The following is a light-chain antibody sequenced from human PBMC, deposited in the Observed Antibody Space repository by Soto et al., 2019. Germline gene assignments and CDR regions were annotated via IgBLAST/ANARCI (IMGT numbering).Light chain of an antibody. V-gene: IGKV3D-15*01. CDR1: QSVNSN. Sequence: EIVMTQSPAALYVSVGERATLSWRASQSVNSNYLAWYQQKPGQAPRLLIYGISKRATDIPDRFSGSGSGTEFTLTIISLQPEDFATYYCQQHGQWPITFGQGTRLEIK. CDR2: GIS. CDR3: QQHGQWPIT. J-gene: IGKJ5*01.